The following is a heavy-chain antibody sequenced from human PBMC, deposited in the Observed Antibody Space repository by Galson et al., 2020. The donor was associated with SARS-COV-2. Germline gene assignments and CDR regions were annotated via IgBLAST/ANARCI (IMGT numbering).Heavy chain of an antibody. V-gene: IGHV4-30-2*01. CDR3: ARVNYGSGIATYYFDY. CDR1: GGSISSGGFS. Sequence: ETSETLSLTCTVSGGSISSGGFSWSWIRQPPGKGLEWIGYIHYSGSTHYKSSLKSRVTIFADRSKNQFSLKLSSVTAADTAVYYCARVNYGSGIATYYFDYWGQGTLVTVSS. CDR2: IHYSGST. D-gene: IGHD3-10*01. J-gene: IGHJ4*02.